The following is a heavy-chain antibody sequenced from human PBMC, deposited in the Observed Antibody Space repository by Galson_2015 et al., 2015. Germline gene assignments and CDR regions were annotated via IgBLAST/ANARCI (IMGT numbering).Heavy chain of an antibody. Sequence: SLRLSCAASGFTFSSYAMSWVRQAPGKGLEWVSAISGSGGSTYYADSVKGRFTISRDNSKNTLYLQMNSLRAEDTAVYYCANIFRITMIVVEDYWGQGTLVTVSS. CDR2: ISGSGGST. CDR1: GFTFSSYA. D-gene: IGHD3-22*01. CDR3: ANIFRITMIVVEDY. V-gene: IGHV3-23*01. J-gene: IGHJ4*02.